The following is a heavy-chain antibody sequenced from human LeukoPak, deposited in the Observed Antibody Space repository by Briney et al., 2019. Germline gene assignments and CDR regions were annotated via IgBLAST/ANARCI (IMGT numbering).Heavy chain of an antibody. J-gene: IGHJ4*02. D-gene: IGHD6-6*01. CDR1: GYTFTGYY. V-gene: IGHV1-2*02. CDR3: AREGRSSSSVAPLDY. CDR2: INPNSGGT. Sequence: ASVKVSCKASGYTFTGYYMHWVRQAPGQGLEWMGWINPNSGGTNYAQKFQGRVTMTRDTSISTAYMELSRLRSDDTAVYYCAREGRSSSSVAPLDYWGQGTLVTVSS.